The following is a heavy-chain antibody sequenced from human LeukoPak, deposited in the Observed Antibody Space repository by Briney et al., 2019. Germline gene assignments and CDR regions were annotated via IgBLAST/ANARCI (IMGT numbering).Heavy chain of an antibody. CDR3: ANNWGSRTADYFDY. J-gene: IGHJ4*02. D-gene: IGHD7-27*01. CDR1: GLTFSSYA. CDR2: ISGSGGST. Sequence: PGGSLRLSCAASGLTFSSYAMSWVRQAPGKGLEWVSAISGSGGSTYYADSVKGRFTITRDNSKNTLYLQMNSLRAEDTAVYYCANNWGSRTADYFDYWGQGTLVTVSS. V-gene: IGHV3-23*01.